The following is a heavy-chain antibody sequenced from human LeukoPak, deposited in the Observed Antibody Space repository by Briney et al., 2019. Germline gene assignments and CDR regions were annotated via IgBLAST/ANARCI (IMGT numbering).Heavy chain of an antibody. CDR1: GFTFSGYA. CDR3: ASHYSGSYLYYFDY. V-gene: IGHV3-23*01. D-gene: IGHD1-26*01. Sequence: GGSLRLSCAASGFTFSGYAMSWVRQAPGKGLEWVSAISGSGGSTYYADSVKGRFTISRDNSKNTLYLQMNSLRAEDTAVYYGASHYSGSYLYYFDYWGQGTLVTVSS. CDR2: ISGSGGST. J-gene: IGHJ4*02.